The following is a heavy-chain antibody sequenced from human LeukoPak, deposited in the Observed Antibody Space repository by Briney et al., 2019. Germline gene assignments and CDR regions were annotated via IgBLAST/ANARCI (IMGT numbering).Heavy chain of an antibody. CDR3: ARDLRRAYCSSTSCYRDAFDI. D-gene: IGHD2-2*01. CDR1: GFTFSNAW. Sequence: GGSLRLSCAASGFTFSNAWMSWVRQAPGKGLEWVSYISSSSSTIYYADSVKGRFTISRDNAKNSLYLQMNSLRAEDTAVYYCARDLRRAYCSSTSCYRDAFDIWGQGTMVTVSS. CDR2: ISSSSSTI. V-gene: IGHV3-48*01. J-gene: IGHJ3*02.